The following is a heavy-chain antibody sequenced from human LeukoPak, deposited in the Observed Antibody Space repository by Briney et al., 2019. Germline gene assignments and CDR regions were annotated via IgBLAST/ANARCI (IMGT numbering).Heavy chain of an antibody. CDR2: IIPILGKA. Sequence: GASVKVSCKASGGIFSSYAFSWVRQAPGRGLEWMGGIIPILGKASYAQKFRGRVTITADESTSTAYMELSGLRSEDTAVYYCATGDSIAVAVEYFHHWGQGTLVTVSS. J-gene: IGHJ1*01. V-gene: IGHV1-69*10. CDR3: ATGDSIAVAVEYFHH. CDR1: GGIFSSYA. D-gene: IGHD6-19*01.